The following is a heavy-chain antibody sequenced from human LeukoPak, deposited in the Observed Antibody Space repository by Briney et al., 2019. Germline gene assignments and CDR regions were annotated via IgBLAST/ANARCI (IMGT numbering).Heavy chain of an antibody. CDR2: IIPIFGTA. D-gene: IGHD3-16*02. CDR3: ATEREGWGSYRPYYFDY. J-gene: IGHJ4*02. Sequence: SVKVYCKASGGTFSSYDISWVRQAPGQGLEWMGGIIPIFGTANYAQKFQGRVTITTDESTSTAYMELSSLRSEDTAVYYCATEREGWGSYRPYYFDYWGQGTLVTVSS. V-gene: IGHV1-69*05. CDR1: GGTFSSYD.